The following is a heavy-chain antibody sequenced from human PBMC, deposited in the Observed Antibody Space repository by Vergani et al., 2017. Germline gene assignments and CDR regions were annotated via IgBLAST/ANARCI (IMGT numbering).Heavy chain of an antibody. Sequence: QVQLQESGPGLVKPPGTLSLTCAVSGDSISSNNCWTWVRQPPGKGLEWIGEICHTEDTKYSPSLKSRVTISVDRSKNQFSLKLSSVTAADTAVYYCARDGPMVRGSPYYYYMDVWGKGTTVTVSS. CDR1: GDSISSNNC. D-gene: IGHD3-10*01. J-gene: IGHJ6*03. CDR3: ARDGPMVRGSPYYYYMDV. CDR2: ICHTEDT. V-gene: IGHV4-4*03.